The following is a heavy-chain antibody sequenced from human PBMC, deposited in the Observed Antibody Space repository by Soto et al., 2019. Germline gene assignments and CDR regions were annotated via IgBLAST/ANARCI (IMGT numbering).Heavy chain of an antibody. Sequence: PSQTLSLTCVISGESVSSNTASWNWIRQSPSRGLEWLGRTYFRSKWYNDYAVSVKSRIIINPDTSNNQFSLQLNSVTPEDTAVYFCAKGDNLGPKTGYAFDPWGQGIMVTVSS. V-gene: IGHV6-1*01. J-gene: IGHJ5*02. CDR1: GESVSSNTAS. D-gene: IGHD5-12*01. CDR3: AKGDNLGPKTGYAFDP. CDR2: TYFRSKWYN.